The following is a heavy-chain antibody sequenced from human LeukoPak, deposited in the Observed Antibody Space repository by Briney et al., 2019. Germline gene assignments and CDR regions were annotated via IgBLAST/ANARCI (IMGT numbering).Heavy chain of an antibody. V-gene: IGHV3-23*01. Sequence: GGSLRLSCAASGFTFSSYSMNWVRQAPGKGLEWVSGIRGSDLRTYYADSVKGRFTISRDNSKNTLYLQMDSLRAEDTAIYYCARDTDIPWLLDSWGQGTLVTVSS. D-gene: IGHD3-9*01. CDR1: GFTFSSYS. CDR3: ARDTDIPWLLDS. J-gene: IGHJ4*02. CDR2: IRGSDLRT.